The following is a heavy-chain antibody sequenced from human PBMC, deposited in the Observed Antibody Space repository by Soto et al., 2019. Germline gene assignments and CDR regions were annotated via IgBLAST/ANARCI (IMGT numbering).Heavy chain of an antibody. Sequence: GRSLRLSFAASGFTFSSYAMSWVRQAPGKGLEWVSAISGSGGSTYYADSVKGRFTISRDNSKNTLYLQMNSLRAEDTAVYYCAKDLVPKQVDSSGYHMNWDYWGQGT. J-gene: IGHJ4*02. D-gene: IGHD3-22*01. CDR3: AKDLVPKQVDSSGYHMNWDY. CDR1: GFTFSSYA. CDR2: ISGSGGST. V-gene: IGHV3-23*01.